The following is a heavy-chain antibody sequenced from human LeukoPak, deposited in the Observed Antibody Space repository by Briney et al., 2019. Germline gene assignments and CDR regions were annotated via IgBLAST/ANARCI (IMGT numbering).Heavy chain of an antibody. Sequence: SETLSLTCTVSGGSISSYYWSWIRQPPGKGLEWIGYIYYSGSTNYNPSLKSRVTISVDTSKNQFSLKLSSVTAADTAVYYCARRYYDFWSGYYSSPYYFDYWGQGTLVTVSS. D-gene: IGHD3-3*01. CDR3: ARRYYDFWSGYYSSPYYFDY. J-gene: IGHJ4*02. V-gene: IGHV4-59*08. CDR2: IYYSGST. CDR1: GGSISSYY.